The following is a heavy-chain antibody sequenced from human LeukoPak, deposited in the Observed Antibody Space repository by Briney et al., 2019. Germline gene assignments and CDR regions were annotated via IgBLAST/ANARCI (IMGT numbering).Heavy chain of an antibody. Sequence: PGRSLRLSCAASGSTFDDYAMHWVRQAPGKGLEWVSGISWNSGSIGYADSVKGRFTISRDNAKNSLYLQMNSLRAEDMALYYCAKGSEYYYDSSGSYFDYWGQGTLVTISS. CDR1: GSTFDDYA. V-gene: IGHV3-9*03. CDR3: AKGSEYYYDSSGSYFDY. D-gene: IGHD3-22*01. CDR2: ISWNSGSI. J-gene: IGHJ4*02.